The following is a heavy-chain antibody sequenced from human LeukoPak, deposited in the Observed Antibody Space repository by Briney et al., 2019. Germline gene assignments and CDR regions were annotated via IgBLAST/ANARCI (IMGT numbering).Heavy chain of an antibody. CDR3: ARDVGGNYQYFDY. V-gene: IGHV1-69*05. Sequence: ASVKVSCKASGGTFSSYAISWVRQAPGQGLEWMGGIIPIFGTANYAQKFQGRVTITTDESTSTAYVELSSLRSEDTAVYYCARDVGGNYQYFDYWGQGTLVTVSS. CDR1: GGTFSSYA. D-gene: IGHD4-11*01. J-gene: IGHJ4*02. CDR2: IIPIFGTA.